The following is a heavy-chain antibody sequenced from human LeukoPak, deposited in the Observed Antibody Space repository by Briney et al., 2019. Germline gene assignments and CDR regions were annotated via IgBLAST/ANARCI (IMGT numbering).Heavy chain of an antibody. D-gene: IGHD3-16*01. Sequence: SETLSLTCTVSDDSISDYYRGWIRQPPGKGLEWIGYFHNSGTSTYNPSLKSRVTISADTSKNQFSLKLNSLTTADTAVYYCTRGAGWLIDYWGQGILATVSS. J-gene: IGHJ4*02. CDR3: TRGAGWLIDY. CDR1: DDSISDYY. V-gene: IGHV4-59*01. CDR2: FHNSGTS.